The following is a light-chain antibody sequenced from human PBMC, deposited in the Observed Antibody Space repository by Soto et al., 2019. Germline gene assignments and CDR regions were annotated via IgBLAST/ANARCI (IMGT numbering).Light chain of an antibody. V-gene: IGKV3D-20*02. Sequence: IVLTQSPGTLSLSPGERATLSCRASQSVSNNYLAWYQQKPGQAPRLLIYGASNRATGIPDRFSGSGSGTDFTLTISRLEPEDFALYYCQQRSNWPITFGQGTRLEIK. CDR1: QSVSNNY. CDR3: QQRSNWPIT. J-gene: IGKJ5*01. CDR2: GAS.